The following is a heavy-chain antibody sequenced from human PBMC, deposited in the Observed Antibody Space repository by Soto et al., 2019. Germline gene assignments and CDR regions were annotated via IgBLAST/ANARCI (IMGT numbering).Heavy chain of an antibody. CDR1: GFTFSSYA. CDR3: VKDGSSSWPYYYGMDV. Sequence: EVQLLESGGGLVQPGGSLRLSCAASGFTFSSYAMSWVRQAPGKGLEWVSAISGSGGSTYYADSVKGRFTISRDNSKNTLYLQMNSLRAEDTAVYYCVKDGSSSWPYYYGMDVWGQGTTVTVSS. D-gene: IGHD6-13*01. J-gene: IGHJ6*02. V-gene: IGHV3-23*01. CDR2: ISGSGGST.